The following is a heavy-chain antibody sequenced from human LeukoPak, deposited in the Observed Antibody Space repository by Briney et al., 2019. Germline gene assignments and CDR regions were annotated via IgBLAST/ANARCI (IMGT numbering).Heavy chain of an antibody. Sequence: GRSLRLSCAASVFTLRTYTMQWVRQAPGKGLEWVAVISHDETLKSSSDTVKGRFTITRDNSKSALYLHMNGLRGDDSAVYYCAVDFVGGIPDYFDYWGRGTLVTVSS. CDR2: ISHDETLK. J-gene: IGHJ4*02. CDR3: AVDFVGGIPDYFDY. V-gene: IGHV3-30-3*01. D-gene: IGHD2-15*01. CDR1: VFTLRTYT.